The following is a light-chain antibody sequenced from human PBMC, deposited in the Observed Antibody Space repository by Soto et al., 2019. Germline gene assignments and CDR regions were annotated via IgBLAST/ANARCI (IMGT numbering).Light chain of an antibody. CDR3: QQYGSSPPT. J-gene: IGKJ1*01. CDR2: GAS. V-gene: IGKV3-20*01. Sequence: EIVLTQSPGTLSLSPGERATLSCRASQSVSSYLAWDQQKSGQAPRLLIYGASSRATGIPDRFSGSGSGTDFTLTISRLEPEDFAVYYCQQYGSSPPTFGQGTKVEIK. CDR1: QSVSSY.